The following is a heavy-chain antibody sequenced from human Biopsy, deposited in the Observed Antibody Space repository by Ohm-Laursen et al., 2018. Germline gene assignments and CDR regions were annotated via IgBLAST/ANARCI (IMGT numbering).Heavy chain of an antibody. CDR2: VYISGGT. J-gene: IGHJ4*02. CDR1: GGSMSSYY. V-gene: IGHV4-4*07. D-gene: IGHD4-17*01. CDR3: ARDSPSYADYPFDY. Sequence: SDTLSLTCTVSGGSMSSYYWTWIRQPAGKGLEWIGRVYISGGTTYNPSLKSRVTMSLDTSKNQFSLRLRSVTAADTAVYYCARDSPSYADYPFDYWGQGTLVTVSS.